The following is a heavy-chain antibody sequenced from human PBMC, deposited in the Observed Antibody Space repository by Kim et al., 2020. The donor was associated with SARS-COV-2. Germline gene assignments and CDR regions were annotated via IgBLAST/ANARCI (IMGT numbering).Heavy chain of an antibody. D-gene: IGHD2-2*01. V-gene: IGHV3-53*04. CDR3: ARGYCSPTSCFASNDN. CDR2: AYIDGNT. J-gene: IGHJ4*02. CDR1: GFSVSINY. Sequence: GGSLRLSCAASGFSVSINYINWVRQAPGQGLEWVSSAYIDGNTYYADSVKGRFTISRHISKNTVDLQMDSLRPEDSAMYYCARGYCSPTSCFASNDNWGLGTLVTVSS.